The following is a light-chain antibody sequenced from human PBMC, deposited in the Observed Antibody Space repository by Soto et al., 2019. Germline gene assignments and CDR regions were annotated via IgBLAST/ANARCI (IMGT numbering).Light chain of an antibody. V-gene: IGLV1-47*01. CDR2: RNN. J-gene: IGLJ2*01. CDR1: NSNIGKNY. CDR3: GTWDSSLSAMI. Sequence: QSVLTQPPSASGTPGQRVTISCSGSNSNIGKNYVYWYRQLPGTAPKLLIYRNNQRPSGVPDRFSGSKSGTSASLAISGLRSEDEADYYCGTWDSSLSAMIFGGGTKLTVL.